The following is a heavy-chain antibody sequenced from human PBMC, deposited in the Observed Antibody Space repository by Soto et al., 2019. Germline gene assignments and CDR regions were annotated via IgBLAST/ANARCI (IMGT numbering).Heavy chain of an antibody. J-gene: IGHJ4*02. D-gene: IGHD3-3*01. V-gene: IGHV3-23*01. CDR1: GFTFSSHA. CDR3: AKRFTLFGEVKLSPDFDY. Sequence: EVQLLESGGGLVQPEGSLRLSCAASGFTFSSHAMSWVRQAPWKGLEWVSAISYSGTTTYYAESVKGRFTISRDNSKNTLYLQMNSLRVADTAIYYCAKRFTLFGEVKLSPDFDYWGQGTLVTVSS. CDR2: ISYSGTTT.